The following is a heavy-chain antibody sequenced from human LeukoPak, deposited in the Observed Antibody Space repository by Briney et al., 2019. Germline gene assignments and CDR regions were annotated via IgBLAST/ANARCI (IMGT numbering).Heavy chain of an antibody. J-gene: IGHJ6*03. CDR3: ARAFRYSGSYFYASRGVYYYYMDV. D-gene: IGHD1-26*01. Sequence: ASETLSLTRTVSGVSISSFYWSWIRQRPGKGLECIGYIYYTGRTNYNTSLKSRVAISVDTSKNQFSLNLSSVTAADTAMYYCARAFRYSGSYFYASRGVYYYYMDVWGKGTTVTVSS. V-gene: IGHV4-59*01. CDR2: IYYTGRT. CDR1: GVSISSFY.